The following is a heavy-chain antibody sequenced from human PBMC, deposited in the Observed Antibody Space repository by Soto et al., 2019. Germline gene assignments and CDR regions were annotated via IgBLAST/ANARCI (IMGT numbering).Heavy chain of an antibody. Sequence: GGSLRLSCAASGFTFGNYAMSWVRQAPGKGLEWVSAISGSGGSTYYADSVKGRFTISRDNSKNTLYLQMNSLRAEDTAVYYCAKDGYYDILTADFSPYDAFDNWGQGTMVTVSS. J-gene: IGHJ3*02. CDR2: ISGSGGST. CDR3: AKDGYYDILTADFSPYDAFDN. CDR1: GFTFGNYA. V-gene: IGHV3-23*01. D-gene: IGHD3-9*01.